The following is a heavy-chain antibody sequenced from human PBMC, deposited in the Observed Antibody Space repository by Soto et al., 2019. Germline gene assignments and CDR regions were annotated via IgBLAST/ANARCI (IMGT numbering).Heavy chain of an antibody. V-gene: IGHV1-69*01. J-gene: IGHJ6*02. D-gene: IGHD6-25*01. CDR2: IIPIFGTA. Sequence: SFKVSCTASASIFSSYAIIWVPQPPGQGPEYMGGIIPIFGTANYGQKFQGRVTITADESTSTAYMELSSLRSEDTAVYYCARVVGYSSGYYYYVMDVWGQGTTVTVSS. CDR3: ARVVGYSSGYYYYVMDV. CDR1: ASIFSSYA.